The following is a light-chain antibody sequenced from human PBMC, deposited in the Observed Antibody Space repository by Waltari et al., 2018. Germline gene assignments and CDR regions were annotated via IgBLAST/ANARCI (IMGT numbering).Light chain of an antibody. V-gene: IGLV2-14*01. CDR1: SNDVGGYNP. J-gene: IGLJ2*01. CDR2: DVS. Sequence: QSHLPQPASVSGSPGQSVTIFCTGTSNDVGGYNPVSWYQEHPGQAPRVIIYDVSDRPSGVSDRFSGSKSGNTAALTISGLQAEDEADYYCSSQSSNNVVLFGGGTKLTVL. CDR3: SSQSSNNVVL.